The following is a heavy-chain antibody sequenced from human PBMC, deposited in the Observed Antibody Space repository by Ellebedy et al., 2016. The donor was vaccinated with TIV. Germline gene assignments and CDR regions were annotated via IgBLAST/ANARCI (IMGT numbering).Heavy chain of an antibody. J-gene: IGHJ1*01. V-gene: IGHV3-33*06. D-gene: IGHD7-27*01. CDR1: RFTFNNYG. CDR3: AKNSLGTQVTP. Sequence: GESLKISCAASRFTFNNYGMHWVRQAPGKGLEWVAVIWYDGSNKFYADSVKGRFTISRDNSKDTLDLQMTGLRADDTAIYYCAKNSLGTQVTPWGQGTPVTVSS. CDR2: IWYDGSNK.